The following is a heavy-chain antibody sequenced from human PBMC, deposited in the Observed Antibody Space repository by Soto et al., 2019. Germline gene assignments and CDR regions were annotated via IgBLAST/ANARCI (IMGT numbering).Heavy chain of an antibody. V-gene: IGHV4-39*01. CDR3: ARLTEEGYYYYMDV. CDR1: GGSISSSIYY. Sequence: SETLSLTCTVSGGSISSSIYYWGWIRQPPGKGLEWIGSIYYSGSTYYNPSLKSRVTISVDTSKNQFSLKLSSVTAADTAVYYCARLTEEGYYYYMDVWGKGTTVTVSS. J-gene: IGHJ6*03. CDR2: IYYSGST.